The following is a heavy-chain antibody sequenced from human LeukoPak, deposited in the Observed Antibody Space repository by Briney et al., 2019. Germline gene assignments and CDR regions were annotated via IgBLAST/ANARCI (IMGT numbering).Heavy chain of an antibody. CDR3: AKEGDIVAWGMDV. Sequence: GGSLRLSCAASGFTFSSYGMHWVRQAPGKGLEWVAVISYDGSNKYYADSVKGRFTISRDNSKNTLYLQMNSLRAEDTAVYYCAKEGDIVAWGMDVWGQGTTVTVSS. CDR2: ISYDGSNK. V-gene: IGHV3-30*18. CDR1: GFTFSSYG. J-gene: IGHJ6*02. D-gene: IGHD5-12*01.